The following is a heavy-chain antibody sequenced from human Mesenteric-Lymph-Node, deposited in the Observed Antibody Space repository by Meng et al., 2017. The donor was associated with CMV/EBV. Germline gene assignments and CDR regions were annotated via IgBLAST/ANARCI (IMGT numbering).Heavy chain of an antibody. Sequence: GESLKISCAASGFTFSSYWMSWVRQAPGKGLEWVANIKQDGSEKYYVDSVKGRFTISRDNAKNSLYLQMSSLTTEDTAVYYCARGRSLDSRGQGMLVTVSS. CDR3: ARGRSLDS. J-gene: IGHJ4*02. V-gene: IGHV3-7*01. CDR1: GFTFSSYW. CDR2: IKQDGSEK.